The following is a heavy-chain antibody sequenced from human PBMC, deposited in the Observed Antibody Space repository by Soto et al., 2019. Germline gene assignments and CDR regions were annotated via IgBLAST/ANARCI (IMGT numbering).Heavy chain of an antibody. D-gene: IGHD3-16*01. Sequence: SETLSLTCAVYGGSFSGYSWSWIRQPPGKGLEWIGEINHSGSTNYNPSLKSRVSMSVEMSKNQFSLKLSSVTAADTAVYYCARSFGITFPLDIWGQGTMVTVSS. V-gene: IGHV4-34*01. CDR1: GGSFSGYS. J-gene: IGHJ3*02. CDR3: ARSFGITFPLDI. CDR2: INHSGST.